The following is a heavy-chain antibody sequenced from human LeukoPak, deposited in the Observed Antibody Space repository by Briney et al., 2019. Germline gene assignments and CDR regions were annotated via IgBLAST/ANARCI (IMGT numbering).Heavy chain of an antibody. Sequence: PGGSLRLSCAASGFTFSSYEMNWDRQAPGKGLEWVSYISSSGSTIYYADSVKGRFTISRDNAKNSLYLQMNSLRAEDTAVYYCARVWGSYLDYWGQGTLVTVSS. V-gene: IGHV3-48*03. CDR1: GFTFSSYE. D-gene: IGHD1-26*01. CDR3: ARVWGSYLDY. CDR2: ISSSGSTI. J-gene: IGHJ4*02.